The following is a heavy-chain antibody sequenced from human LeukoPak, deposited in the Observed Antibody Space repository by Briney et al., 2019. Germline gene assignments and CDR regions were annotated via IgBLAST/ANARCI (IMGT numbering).Heavy chain of an antibody. D-gene: IGHD1-26*01. CDR3: ARRSQGVDSGFIDY. J-gene: IGHJ4*02. V-gene: IGHV3-30-3*01. Sequence: GGSLRLSCAASGFTFSSYAMHWVRQAPGKGLEWVAVISYDGSNKYYADSVKGRFTISRDNSKNTLYLQMNSLRAEDTAVYYCARRSQGVDSGFIDYWGQGTLVTVSS. CDR2: ISYDGSNK. CDR1: GFTFSSYA.